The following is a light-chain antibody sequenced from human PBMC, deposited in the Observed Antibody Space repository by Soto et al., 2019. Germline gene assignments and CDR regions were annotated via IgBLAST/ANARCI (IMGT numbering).Light chain of an antibody. V-gene: IGLV2-14*01. CDR1: SSDVGGYNY. Sequence: QSALTQPASVSGSPGQSITISYTATSSDVGGYNYVSWYQQHPGKAPKLMIYDVSNRPSGVSNRFSGSKSGNTASLTISGLQAEDEADYYCSSYTSSSTSVVFGGGTKLTVL. CDR2: DVS. J-gene: IGLJ2*01. CDR3: SSYTSSSTSVV.